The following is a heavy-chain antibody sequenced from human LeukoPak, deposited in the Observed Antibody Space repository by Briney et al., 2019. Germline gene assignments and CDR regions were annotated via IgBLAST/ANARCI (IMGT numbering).Heavy chain of an antibody. Sequence: GGSLRLSCAASGFTFSNAWMNWVRQAPGKGLEWVGRIKSKTDGGTTDYAAPVKGRFTISRDDSKSTLYLQMNSLKTEDTAVYYCTTDGLDVEWELPSSWGQGTMVTVSS. D-gene: IGHD1-26*01. J-gene: IGHJ3*01. V-gene: IGHV3-15*07. CDR3: TTDGLDVEWELPSS. CDR2: IKSKTDGGTT. CDR1: GFTFSNAW.